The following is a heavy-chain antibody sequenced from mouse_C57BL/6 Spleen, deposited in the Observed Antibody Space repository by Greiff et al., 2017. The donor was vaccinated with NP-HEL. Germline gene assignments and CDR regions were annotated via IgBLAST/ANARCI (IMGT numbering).Heavy chain of an antibody. Sequence: VQLQQSGAELVKPGASVKLSCKASGYTFTSYWMHWVKQRPGQGLEWIGMIHPNSGSTNYNEKFKSKATLTVDKSSSTAYMQLSSLTSEDSAVYYCAREYGSSHYYAMDYWGQGTSVTVSS. CDR1: GYTFTSYW. J-gene: IGHJ4*01. V-gene: IGHV1-64*01. CDR3: AREYGSSHYYAMDY. CDR2: IHPNSGST. D-gene: IGHD1-1*02.